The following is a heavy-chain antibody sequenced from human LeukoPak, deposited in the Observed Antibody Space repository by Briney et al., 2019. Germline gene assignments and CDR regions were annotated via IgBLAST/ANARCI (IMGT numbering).Heavy chain of an antibody. V-gene: IGHV3-21*01. CDR1: GFTFSSYS. Sequence: GSLRLSCAASGFTFSSYSMNWVRPAPGKGLEWVSSISSSSSSYIYYADSVKGRFTISRDNAKNSLYLQMNSLRAEDTAVYYCARDLYSNYVRYYYGMDVWGQGTTVTVSS. D-gene: IGHD4-11*01. CDR3: ARDLYSNYVRYYYGMDV. CDR2: ISSSSSSYI. J-gene: IGHJ6*02.